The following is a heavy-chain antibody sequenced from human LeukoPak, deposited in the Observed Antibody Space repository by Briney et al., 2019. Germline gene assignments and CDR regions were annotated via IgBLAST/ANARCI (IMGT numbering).Heavy chain of an antibody. CDR3: ARKGEWDMVRGALDY. Sequence: GGCLRLSCAASEFTFSSYEMNWVRQAPGKGLEWVSYISNSGTTTYYADSVKGRFTISRDNAKSSLYLQMNSLRAEDTAVYYCARKGEWDMVRGALDYWGKGTLVTVSS. CDR2: ISNSGTTT. V-gene: IGHV3-48*03. J-gene: IGHJ4*02. CDR1: EFTFSSYE. D-gene: IGHD3-10*01.